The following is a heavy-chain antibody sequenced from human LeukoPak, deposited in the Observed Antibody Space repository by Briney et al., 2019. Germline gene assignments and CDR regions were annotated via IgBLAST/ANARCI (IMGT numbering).Heavy chain of an antibody. CDR3: ARRQYYYDSSGYFRDAFDI. CDR1: GGSISSYY. D-gene: IGHD3-22*01. V-gene: IGHV4-59*01. Sequence: SETLSLTCTVSGGSISSYYWSWIRQPPGKGLEWIGYIHYSGSTNYNPSLKSRVTISVDTSKNQFSLKLSSVTAADTAVYYCARRQYYYDSSGYFRDAFDIWGQGTMVTVSS. J-gene: IGHJ3*02. CDR2: IHYSGST.